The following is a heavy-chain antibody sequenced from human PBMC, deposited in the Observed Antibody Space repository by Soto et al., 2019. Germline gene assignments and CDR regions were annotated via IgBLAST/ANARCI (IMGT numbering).Heavy chain of an antibody. Sequence: PGGSLRLSCAASGFTFSSYAMSWVRQAPGKGLEWVSAISGSGGSTYYADSVKGRFTISRDNSKNTLYLQMNSLRAEDTAVYYCAKVXSESYSSGWYVAPYFDYWGQGTLVTVSS. CDR2: ISGSGGST. D-gene: IGHD6-19*01. V-gene: IGHV3-23*01. CDR3: AKVXSESYSSGWYVAPYFDY. CDR1: GFTFSSYA. J-gene: IGHJ4*02.